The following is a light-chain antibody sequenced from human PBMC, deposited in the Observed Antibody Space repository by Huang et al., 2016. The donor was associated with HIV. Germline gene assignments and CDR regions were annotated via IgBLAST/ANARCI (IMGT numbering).Light chain of an antibody. Sequence: DLVMTQTPLSLSVTPGQPASISCTSGQSPLHSDGKIHLSWYLQRPGQSPHLLIYEVSNRFSGVPDRFRGSGSGTDFTLKISRVEAEDVGVYYCMQSIQLPFTFGPGTKVDLK. V-gene: IGKV2D-29*02. CDR2: EVS. CDR3: MQSIQLPFT. J-gene: IGKJ3*01. CDR1: QSPLHSDGKIH.